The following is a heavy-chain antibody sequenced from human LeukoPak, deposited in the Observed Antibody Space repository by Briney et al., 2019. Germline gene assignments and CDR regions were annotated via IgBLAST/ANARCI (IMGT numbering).Heavy chain of an antibody. CDR2: IRAYHGDT. J-gene: IGHJ4*02. Sequence: GASVKVSCKASGYTFTNYGISWVRQAPGQGLEWMGWIRAYHGDTKYAEKLQGRVTMTTDTSTTTAYMELRSLASDDTAVYYCARGAAGGYSPSVEFDYWGQGTLVTVSS. CDR3: ARGAAGGYSPSVEFDY. CDR1: GYTFTNYG. D-gene: IGHD5-12*01. V-gene: IGHV1-18*01.